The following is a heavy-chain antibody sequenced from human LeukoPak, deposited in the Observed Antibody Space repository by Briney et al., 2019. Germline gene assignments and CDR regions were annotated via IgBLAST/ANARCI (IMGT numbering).Heavy chain of an antibody. CDR3: ARLRDSSGYGWFDP. Sequence: ASVKVSCKASGYTFTSYGISWVRQARGQGLEWMGWISAYNGNTNYAQKLQGRVTMTTDTSTSTAYMELRSLRSDDTAVYYCARLRDSSGYGWFDPWGQGTLVTVSS. CDR2: ISAYNGNT. V-gene: IGHV1-18*01. D-gene: IGHD3-22*01. CDR1: GYTFTSYG. J-gene: IGHJ5*02.